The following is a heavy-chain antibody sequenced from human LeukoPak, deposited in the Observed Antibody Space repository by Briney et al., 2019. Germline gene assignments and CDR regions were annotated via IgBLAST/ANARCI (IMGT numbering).Heavy chain of an antibody. J-gene: IGHJ4*02. CDR3: AERLRIDY. CDR2: VFYSGST. Sequence: PSETLSLTCTVSGGSISSYYWSWIRQPPGKGLEWIGYVFYSGSTNYNPSLKSRVTISVDTSKNQFSLKLSSVTAADTAVYYCAERLRIDYWGQGTLVTVSS. D-gene: IGHD1-1*01. CDR1: GGSISSYY. V-gene: IGHV4-59*08.